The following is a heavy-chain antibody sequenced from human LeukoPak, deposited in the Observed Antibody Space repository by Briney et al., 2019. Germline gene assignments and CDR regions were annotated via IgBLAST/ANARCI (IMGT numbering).Heavy chain of an antibody. CDR3: ARSSREPRGYAPWELMPPFDY. D-gene: IGHD4-23*01. Sequence: PGGALRLSCAASGFTFSSYWMSWVGQAPGKGLEGVSYISSSGSTIYYADSVKGRFTISRDNAKTSLYPQMNSLRAEDTAVYYCARSSREPRGYAPWELMPPFDYWGQGTLVTVSS. V-gene: IGHV3-48*01. J-gene: IGHJ4*02. CDR1: GFTFSSYW. CDR2: ISSSGSTI.